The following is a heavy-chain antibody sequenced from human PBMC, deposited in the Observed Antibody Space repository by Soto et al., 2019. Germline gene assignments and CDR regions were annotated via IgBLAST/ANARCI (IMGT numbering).Heavy chain of an antibody. J-gene: IGHJ6*02. D-gene: IGHD3-3*01. CDR1: GFTFSNYG. CDR3: ARPPRCYTSYYYGMDV. Sequence: EVQLFESGGGLVQPGGSLRLSCAASGFTFSNYGMSWVRQAPGKGLEWVSSISGSGGSTYYADSVKGSFTISRDNSKNTLYLQINSLRAEDTAVYYCARPPRCYTSYYYGMDVWGQGTTVTVSS. CDR2: ISGSGGST. V-gene: IGHV3-23*01.